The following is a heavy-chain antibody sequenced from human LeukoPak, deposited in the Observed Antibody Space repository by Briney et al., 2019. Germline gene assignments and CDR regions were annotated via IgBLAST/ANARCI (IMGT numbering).Heavy chain of an antibody. CDR1: GGSISSGSYY. Sequence: SQTLSLTCTVSGGSISSGSYYWSWIRQPAGKGLEWIGRIYTSGSTNYNPSLKSRVTISVDTSKNQFSLKLSSVTAADTAVYYCARDPRIAAAGTGAFDIWGQGTMVTVSS. J-gene: IGHJ3*02. CDR2: IYTSGST. CDR3: ARDPRIAAAGTGAFDI. V-gene: IGHV4-61*02. D-gene: IGHD6-13*01.